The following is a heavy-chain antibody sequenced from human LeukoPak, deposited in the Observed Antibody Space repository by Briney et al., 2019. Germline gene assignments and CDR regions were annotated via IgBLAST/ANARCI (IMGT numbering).Heavy chain of an antibody. CDR3: ARIHPANWNPFNWFDH. Sequence: PSETLSLTCSVSGGSISSSSYYWGWIRQPPGKGLEWIGTIYYSGSTFYKPSLTSRVTISVDTSKNQFSLKLSSVTAADTAVYYCARIHPANWNPFNWFDHWGQGTLVTVSS. V-gene: IGHV4-39*01. D-gene: IGHD1-1*01. J-gene: IGHJ5*02. CDR1: GGSISSSSYY. CDR2: IYYSGST.